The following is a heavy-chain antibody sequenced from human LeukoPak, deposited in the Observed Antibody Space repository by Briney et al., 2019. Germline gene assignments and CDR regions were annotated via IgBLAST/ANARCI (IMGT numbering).Heavy chain of an antibody. D-gene: IGHD3-22*01. Sequence: GGSLRLSCAASGFTFSTYSMNWVRQAPGKGLEWVSYISGSSRVIYYTDSVKGRFTISRDNAKNSLYLHMNSLRDEDTAVYYCARDFDTSGYTFDYWGQGSLVTVSS. CDR2: ISGSSRVI. V-gene: IGHV3-48*02. CDR1: GFTFSTYS. CDR3: ARDFDTSGYTFDY. J-gene: IGHJ4*02.